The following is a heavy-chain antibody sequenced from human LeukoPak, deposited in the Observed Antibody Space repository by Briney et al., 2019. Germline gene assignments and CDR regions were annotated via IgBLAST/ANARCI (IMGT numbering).Heavy chain of an antibody. D-gene: IGHD4-17*01. CDR3: ARYGGYGDAFDI. V-gene: IGHV3-21*01. Sequence: GGSLRLSCAASGFTFSSYTMNWVRQAPGKGLDWVSSISSSSSYIYYADSVKGRFTISRDNAKNLLYMQMKSVRAEDTDVYYCARYGGYGDAFDIWGQGTMVTVSS. CDR2: ISSSSSYI. CDR1: GFTFSSYT. J-gene: IGHJ3*02.